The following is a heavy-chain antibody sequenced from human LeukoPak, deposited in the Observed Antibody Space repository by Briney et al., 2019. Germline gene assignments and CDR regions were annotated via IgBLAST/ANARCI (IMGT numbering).Heavy chain of an antibody. D-gene: IGHD1-20*01. CDR2: ISGSGGST. V-gene: IGHV3-23*01. J-gene: IGHJ4*02. CDR3: AKTRGNWNYFYY. CDR1: GFTFSSYA. Sequence: GGSLRLSCAASGFTFSSYAMSWVRQAPGKGPEWVSAISGSGGSTYYADSVKGRFTISRDNSKNTLYLHMNRLRAEDTAVYYCAKTRGNWNYFYYWGQGTLVTVSS.